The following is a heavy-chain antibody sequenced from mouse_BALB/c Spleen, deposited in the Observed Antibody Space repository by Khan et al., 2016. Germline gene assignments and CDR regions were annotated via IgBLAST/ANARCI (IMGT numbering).Heavy chain of an antibody. CDR2: INPGSSTI. D-gene: IGHD1-1*01. CDR3: AILLRYAMDY. V-gene: IGHV4-2*02. Sequence: EVKLLESGGGLVQPGGSLNLSCAASGFDFSRYWMSWARQAPGKGQEWIGEINPGSSTINYTPSLKDKFIISRDNANNTLYLQMSKVRSEDTALYYCAILLRYAMDYWGQGTSVTVSS. J-gene: IGHJ4*01. CDR1: GFDFSRYW.